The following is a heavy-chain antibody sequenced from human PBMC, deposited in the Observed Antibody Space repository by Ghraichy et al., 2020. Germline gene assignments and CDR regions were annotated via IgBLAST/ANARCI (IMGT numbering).Heavy chain of an antibody. D-gene: IGHD2-2*01. CDR2: ISGSGGST. J-gene: IGHJ6*02. CDR3: AKDRFEPAAIYYYYGMDV. CDR1: GFTFSSYA. V-gene: IGHV3-23*01. Sequence: WGSLRLSCAASGFTFSSYAMSWVRQAPGKGLEWVSAISGSGGSTYYADSVKGRFTISRDNSKNTLYLQMNSLRAEDTAVYYCAKDRFEPAAIYYYYGMDVWGQGTTVTVSS.